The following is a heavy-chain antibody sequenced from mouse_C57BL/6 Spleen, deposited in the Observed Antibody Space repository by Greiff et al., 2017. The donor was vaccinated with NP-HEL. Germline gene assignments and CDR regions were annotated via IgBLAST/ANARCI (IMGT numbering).Heavy chain of an antibody. J-gene: IGHJ3*01. D-gene: IGHD2-10*02. CDR3: ARGYDNGLFDY. CDR2: IHPNSGST. V-gene: IGHV1-64*01. CDR1: GYTFTRYW. Sequence: QVQLQQPGAELVKPGASVKLSCMASGYTFTRYWMHWVKQRPGQGLAWIGMIHPNSGSTNYNEKFKSKATLTVDTSSSTAYMHLHSLTSEDSAVYYRARGYDNGLFDYWGQGTLVTVSS.